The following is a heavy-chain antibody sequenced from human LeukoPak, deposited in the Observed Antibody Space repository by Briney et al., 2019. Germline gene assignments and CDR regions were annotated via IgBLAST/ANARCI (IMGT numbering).Heavy chain of an antibody. Sequence: SETLSLTCTVSGGSISSYYWTWIRQPPGKGLEWIGYIYHSGNIYYNPSLKSRVTISVDRSRNQFSLKLTSVTAADTAVYYCARYALIRQQLGRWSFDYWGQGTLVTVSS. V-gene: IGHV4-59*12. J-gene: IGHJ4*02. CDR2: IYHSGNI. CDR1: GGSISSYY. D-gene: IGHD6-13*01. CDR3: ARYALIRQQLGRWSFDY.